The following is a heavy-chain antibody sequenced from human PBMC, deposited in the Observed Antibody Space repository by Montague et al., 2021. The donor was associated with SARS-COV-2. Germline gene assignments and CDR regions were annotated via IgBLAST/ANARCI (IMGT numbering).Heavy chain of an antibody. CDR1: GFTFDDYT. CDR2: IGGDGRDS. J-gene: IGHJ4*02. V-gene: IGHV3-43*02. CDR3: AKDLSGYDYALYFDR. Sequence: SLRLSCPASGFTFDDYTMYWVRQRPGKGLECVSLIGGDGRDSYYTDSVRGRFTISRDNDKNSLYLYMNNLTTEDSALYYCAKDLSGYDYALYFDRWGRGTRVTVSS. D-gene: IGHD5-12*01.